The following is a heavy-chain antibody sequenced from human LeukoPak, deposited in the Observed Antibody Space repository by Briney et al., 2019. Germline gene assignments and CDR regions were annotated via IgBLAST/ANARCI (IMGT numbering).Heavy chain of an antibody. Sequence: SETLSLTCAVYGGSFSGYYWSWIRQPPGKGLEWIGEINHSGSTNYNPSLKSRVTISVDTSKNQFSLKLSSVTAADTAVYYCAREFVDIVATIHDYYYYYYMDVWGKGPRSPSP. CDR3: AREFVDIVATIHDYYYYYYMDV. CDR2: INHSGST. J-gene: IGHJ6*03. V-gene: IGHV4-34*01. CDR1: GGSFSGYY. D-gene: IGHD5-12*01.